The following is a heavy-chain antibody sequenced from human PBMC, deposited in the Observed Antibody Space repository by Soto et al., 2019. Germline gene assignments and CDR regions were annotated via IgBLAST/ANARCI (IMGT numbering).Heavy chain of an antibody. D-gene: IGHD6-6*01. CDR2: IWYDGSNK. CDR1: GFTFSSYG. V-gene: IGHV3-33*01. J-gene: IGHJ4*01. Sequence: GGSLRLSCAASGFTFSSYGMHWVRQAPGKGLEWVAVIWYDGSNKYYADSVKGRFTISRDNSKNTLYLQMNSLRAEDTGVYYCARDGVAARVFDYWGQGTLVTVSS. CDR3: ARDGVAARVFDY.